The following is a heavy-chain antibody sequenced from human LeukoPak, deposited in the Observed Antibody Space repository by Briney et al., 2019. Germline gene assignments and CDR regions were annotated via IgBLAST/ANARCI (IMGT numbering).Heavy chain of an antibody. D-gene: IGHD3-10*01. V-gene: IGHV3-7*01. Sequence: GGSLRLSCVVSGFTFSSYSMIWVRQAPGKGLQWVANMKKDGSETNYVDSVKGRFTISRDNANNSLYLQMNSLRAEDTAVYYCGRHRSGSGTYFIDYWGQGTLVSVSS. J-gene: IGHJ4*02. CDR2: MKKDGSET. CDR1: GFTFSSYS. CDR3: GRHRSGSGTYFIDY.